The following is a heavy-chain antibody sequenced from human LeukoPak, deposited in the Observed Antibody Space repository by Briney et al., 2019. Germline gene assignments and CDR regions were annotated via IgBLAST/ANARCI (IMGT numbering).Heavy chain of an antibody. CDR1: GFTFINYW. CDR3: ARAGQAGTADY. J-gene: IGHJ4*02. CDR2: INEHGSEK. D-gene: IGHD1-7*01. Sequence: AGSLRLSCAASGFTFINYWMSWVRQTPGKGLEWVANINEHGSEKYYVDSLEGRFAVSRVNAKNSLYLQMSSLRADDTGIYYCARAGQAGTADYWGQGTLVTVSS. V-gene: IGHV3-7*01.